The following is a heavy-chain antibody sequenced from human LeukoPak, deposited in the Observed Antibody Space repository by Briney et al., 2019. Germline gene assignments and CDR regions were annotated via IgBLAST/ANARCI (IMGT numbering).Heavy chain of an antibody. CDR2: IYYSGST. J-gene: IGHJ4*02. CDR1: GGSSSNSYY. Sequence: PSETLSLTCTVSGGSSSNSYYWGWIRQPPGKGLEWIGSIYYSGSTYYNPSLKSRVTISVDTSKNQFSLKLSSVTAADTAVYYCARDRYDILTGSIDYWGQGTLVTVSS. V-gene: IGHV4-39*07. D-gene: IGHD3-9*01. CDR3: ARDRYDILTGSIDY.